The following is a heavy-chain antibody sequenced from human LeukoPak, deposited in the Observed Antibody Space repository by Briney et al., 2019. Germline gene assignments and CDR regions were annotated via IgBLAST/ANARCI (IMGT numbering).Heavy chain of an antibody. V-gene: IGHV1-2*02. J-gene: IGHJ5*02. CDR1: GYTFTGYY. Sequence: ASVKVSCKASGYTFTGYYMHWVRQAPGQGLEWMGWINPNSGGTNYAQKFQGRVTMTRDTSISTAYLQWSSLKASDTAMYYCARLTRSYYYDSSGYFTQNWFDPWGQGTLVTVSS. CDR3: ARLTRSYYYDSSGYFTQNWFDP. D-gene: IGHD3-22*01. CDR2: INPNSGGT.